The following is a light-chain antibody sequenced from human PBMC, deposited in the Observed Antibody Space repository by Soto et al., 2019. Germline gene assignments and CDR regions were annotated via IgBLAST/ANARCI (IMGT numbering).Light chain of an antibody. Sequence: AIRMTHSTFSLSASTGDRATISCRAIQGISSYLAWYQQKPGNAPKLLIYAASTLQSGVPSRFSGSGSGTDFTLTISCLESEDFATYYCQQYYSYPRTFGQRTML. V-gene: IGKV1-8*01. J-gene: IGKJ1*01. CDR3: QQYYSYPRT. CDR1: QGISSY. CDR2: AAS.